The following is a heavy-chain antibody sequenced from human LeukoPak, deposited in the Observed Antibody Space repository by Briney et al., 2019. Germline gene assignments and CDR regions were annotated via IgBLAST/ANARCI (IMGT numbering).Heavy chain of an antibody. CDR3: ARNTSAWSSLGETQSAPNCFDS. CDR2: IYNTGST. D-gene: IGHD6-19*01. CDR1: GNFISRGYY. V-gene: IGHV4-38-2*01. J-gene: IGHJ4*02. Sequence: SETLLHTCGVSGNFISRGYYWAWIRQPPGKGLEWIGSIYNTGSTYYNPSLKSRVTMSIDTSKNQFSLKLSSVTAVDTAVYYCARNTSAWSSLGETQSAPNCFDSWGQGTLVTVSS.